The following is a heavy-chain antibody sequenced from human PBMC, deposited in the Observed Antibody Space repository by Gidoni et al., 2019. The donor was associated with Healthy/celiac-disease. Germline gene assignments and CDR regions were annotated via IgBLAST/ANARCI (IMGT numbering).Heavy chain of an antibody. CDR3: AKDPYSSSWYANYGMDV. Sequence: QVQLVESGGGVVQPGRSLRLSCAASGFTFSSYGMHWVRQAPGKGLEWVAVISYDGSKKYYADTVKGRITISRDNSKNTLYLQMNSLRAEDTAVYYCAKDPYSSSWYANYGMDVWGQGTTVTVSS. D-gene: IGHD6-13*01. CDR1: GFTFSSYG. V-gene: IGHV3-30*18. J-gene: IGHJ6*02. CDR2: ISYDGSKK.